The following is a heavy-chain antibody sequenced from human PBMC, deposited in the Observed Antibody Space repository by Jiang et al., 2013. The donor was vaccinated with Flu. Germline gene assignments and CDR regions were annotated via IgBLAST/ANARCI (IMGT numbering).Heavy chain of an antibody. CDR3: ARPDSRGFYFEY. J-gene: IGHJ4*02. Sequence: KPTQTLTLTCSFSGFSLSTSGMSVHWIRQPPGEALEWLARIDWDGEKFYSPSLKTRLTVSKDTSMNQVVLSVTEMDPADTATYFCARPDSRGFYFEYWGRGALVTVSS. CDR2: IDWDGEK. V-gene: IGHV2-70*16. D-gene: IGHD6-19*01. CDR1: GFSLSTSGMS.